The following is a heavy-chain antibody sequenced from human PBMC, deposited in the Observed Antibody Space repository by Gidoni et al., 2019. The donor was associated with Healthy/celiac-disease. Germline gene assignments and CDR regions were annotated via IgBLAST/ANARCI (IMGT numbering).Heavy chain of an antibody. V-gene: IGHV1-8*01. D-gene: IGHD1-26*01. Sequence: QVQLVQSGAEVKKPGASVKVSCKASGYTFTSYDINWVRQATGHGLEWIGWMNPNSGNTGYAQKFQGRVTMTRNTSISTAYMELSSLRSEDTAVYYCARGRIGGSYSGRAFDIWGQGTMVTVSS. CDR3: ARGRIGGSYSGRAFDI. J-gene: IGHJ3*02. CDR2: MNPNSGNT. CDR1: GYTFTSYD.